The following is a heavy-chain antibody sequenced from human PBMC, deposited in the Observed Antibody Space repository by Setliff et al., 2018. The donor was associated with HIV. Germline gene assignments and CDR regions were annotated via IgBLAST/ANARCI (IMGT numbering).Heavy chain of an antibody. J-gene: IGHJ4*02. CDR2: ISGSGIGS. Sequence: HPGGSLRLSCAASGFTFSRYAMTWVRQAPGKGLEWVSAISGSGIGSYYPDSVKGRFTISRDNSKNTLYLQMHSLTPEDTAVYYCAKDVARRLAAIGRRGFFDSWGQGTLVTVSS. D-gene: IGHD6-13*01. V-gene: IGHV3-23*01. CDR1: GFTFSRYA. CDR3: AKDVARRLAAIGRRGFFDS.